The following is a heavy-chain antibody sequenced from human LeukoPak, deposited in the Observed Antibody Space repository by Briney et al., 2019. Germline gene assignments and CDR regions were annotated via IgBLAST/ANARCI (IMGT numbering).Heavy chain of an antibody. J-gene: IGHJ4*02. CDR3: AKDNGGALEYDY. D-gene: IGHD7-27*01. CDR1: GFTFSSYG. CDR2: IRYDGSNK. V-gene: IGHV3-30*02. Sequence: GGSLRLSCAASGFTFSSYGMHWVRQAPGKGLEWVAFIRYDGSNKYYADSVKGRFTISRDNSKDTLYLQMNSLRAEDTAVYYCAKDNGGALEYDYWGQGTLVTVSS.